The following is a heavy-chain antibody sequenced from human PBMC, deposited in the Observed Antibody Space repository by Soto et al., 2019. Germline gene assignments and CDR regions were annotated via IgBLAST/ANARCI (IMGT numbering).Heavy chain of an antibody. D-gene: IGHD3-10*01. CDR2: IYYSGST. CDR1: GVSISSYC. V-gene: IGHV4-59*01. CDR3: ARRYGSAFDI. Sequence: PSETLSLTCTVSGVSISSYCWSWIRQPPGKGLEWIGYIYYSGSTNYNPSLKSRVTISVDTSKNQFSLKLSSVTAADTAVYYCARRYGSAFDIWGQGTMVTVSS. J-gene: IGHJ3*02.